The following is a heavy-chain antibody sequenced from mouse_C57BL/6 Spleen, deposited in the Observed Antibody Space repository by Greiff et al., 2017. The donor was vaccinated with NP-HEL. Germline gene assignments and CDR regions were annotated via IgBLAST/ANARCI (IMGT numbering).Heavy chain of an antibody. J-gene: IGHJ3*01. CDR1: GYTFTSYW. Sequence: QVQLQQPGAELVKPGASVKLSCKASGYTFTSYWMQWVKQRPGQGLEWIGEIDPSDSYTNYNQKFKGKATLTVDTSSSTAYMQLSSLTSEDSAVYYCARGDLNSDYYGSSPFAYWGQGTLVTVSA. V-gene: IGHV1-50*01. D-gene: IGHD1-1*01. CDR3: ARGDLNSDYYGSSPFAY. CDR2: IDPSDSYT.